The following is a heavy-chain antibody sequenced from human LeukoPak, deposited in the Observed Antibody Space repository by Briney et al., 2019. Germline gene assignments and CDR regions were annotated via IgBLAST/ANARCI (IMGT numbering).Heavy chain of an antibody. CDR1: AFTFSNSA. V-gene: IGHV3-23*01. CDR2: ISVTGTAT. CDR3: AKDQRYGPGIYSPHH. J-gene: IGHJ5*02. Sequence: GGSLRLSRAASAFTFSNSALSWARQAPGKGLEWVSVISVTGTATYYADSVKGRFTISRDNSVNTVYLQMNSLRVEDTAVYYCAKDQRYGPGIYSPHHWGQGTLVTVSS. D-gene: IGHD3-10*01.